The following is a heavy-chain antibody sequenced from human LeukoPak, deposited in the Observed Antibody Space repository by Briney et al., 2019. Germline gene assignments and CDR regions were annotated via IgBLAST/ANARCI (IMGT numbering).Heavy chain of an antibody. D-gene: IGHD4-17*01. V-gene: IGHV3-23*01. J-gene: IGHJ4*02. CDR2: ISGSGGST. CDR3: ARDSVSGDYPLDY. Sequence: GGSLRLSCAASGFTFSSYAMSWVRQAPGKGLEWVSAISGSGGSTYYADSVKGRFTISRDNSKNTLYLQMNSLRAEDTAVYYCARDSVSGDYPLDYWGQGTLVTVSS. CDR1: GFTFSSYA.